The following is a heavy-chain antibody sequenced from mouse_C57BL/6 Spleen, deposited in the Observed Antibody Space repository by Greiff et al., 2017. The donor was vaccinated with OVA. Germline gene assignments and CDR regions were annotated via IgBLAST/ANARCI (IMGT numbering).Heavy chain of an antibody. CDR1: GYTFTDYY. Sequence: VQLQQSGAELVRPGASVKLSCKASGYTFTDYYINWVKQRPGQGLEWIARIYPGSGNTYYNEKFKGKATLTAEKSSSTAYMQLSSLTSEDSAVYFGARDDDGYYFYYAMDYWGQGTSVTVSS. CDR3: ARDDDGYYFYYAMDY. V-gene: IGHV1-76*01. D-gene: IGHD2-3*01. J-gene: IGHJ4*01. CDR2: IYPGSGNT.